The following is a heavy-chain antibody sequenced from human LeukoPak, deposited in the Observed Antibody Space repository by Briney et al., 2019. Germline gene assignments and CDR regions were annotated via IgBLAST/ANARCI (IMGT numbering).Heavy chain of an antibody. CDR1: GCTFSSYW. J-gene: IGHJ4*02. CDR2: INRNGSTT. Sequence: GESLRLSCAASGCTFSSYWVHWIRQPPGKGLVWVSRINRNGSTTNYPDSVKGRFTVSRDNAKNTLNLQMNSLRAEDTAVYYCARDKKSGESSEIDYWGQGTLVTVSS. CDR3: ARDKKSGESSEIDY. D-gene: IGHD3-10*01. V-gene: IGHV3-74*01.